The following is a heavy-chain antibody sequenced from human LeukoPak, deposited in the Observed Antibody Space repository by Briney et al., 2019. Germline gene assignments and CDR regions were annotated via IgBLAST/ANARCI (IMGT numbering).Heavy chain of an antibody. Sequence: GGSLRLSCVASGFTFSDYWMSWVRQAPGKGPEWVAHIKPDGSEKNYVDSVKGRFTLFRDDAKNSVYLQMNSLRVEDTAVYYCARDSGSGGPWGQGTPVTVSS. V-gene: IGHV3-7*01. CDR3: ARDSGSGGP. CDR1: GFTFSDYW. D-gene: IGHD6-19*01. CDR2: IKPDGSEK. J-gene: IGHJ5*02.